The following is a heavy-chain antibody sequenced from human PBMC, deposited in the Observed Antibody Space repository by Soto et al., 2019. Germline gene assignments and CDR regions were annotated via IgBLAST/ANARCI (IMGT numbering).Heavy chain of an antibody. Sequence: GGSLRLSCAASGFTFSSYAMHWVRQAPGEGLEYVSAISSNGGSTYYANSVKGRFTISRDNSKNTLYLQMGSLRAEDMAVYYCARGRYCSSTSCYAGGNYYYYYMDVWGKGTTVTVSS. V-gene: IGHV3-64*01. CDR2: ISSNGGST. CDR3: ARGRYCSSTSCYAGGNYYYYYMDV. D-gene: IGHD2-2*01. CDR1: GFTFSSYA. J-gene: IGHJ6*03.